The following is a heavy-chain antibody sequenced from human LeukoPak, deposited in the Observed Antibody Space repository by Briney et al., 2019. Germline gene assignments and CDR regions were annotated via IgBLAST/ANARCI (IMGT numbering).Heavy chain of an antibody. D-gene: IGHD5-12*01. CDR3: ATMKSGYDLPHPSYYYYYMDV. Sequence: GASVKVSCKVSGYTLTELSMHWVRQAPGKGLEWMGGFDPEDGETIYAQKFQGRVTMTEDTSTDTAYMELSSLRSEDTAVYYCATMKSGYDLPHPSYYYYYMDVWGKGTTVTISS. J-gene: IGHJ6*03. CDR2: FDPEDGET. V-gene: IGHV1-24*01. CDR1: GYTLTELS.